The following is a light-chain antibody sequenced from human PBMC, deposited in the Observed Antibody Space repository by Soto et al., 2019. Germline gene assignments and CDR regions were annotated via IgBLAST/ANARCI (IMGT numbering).Light chain of an antibody. V-gene: IGKV3-20*01. CDR3: QQYGSSGLT. CDR2: GAS. Sequence: IVLTQSPGTLSLSPGERATLSCRASQTVSNNFLAWYQEEPGRGPRLLIYGASTRATGIPDRFSGSGSGTDFTLTISRLDPEDFAVYYCQQYGSSGLTFGGGTKVDIK. J-gene: IGKJ4*01. CDR1: QTVSNNF.